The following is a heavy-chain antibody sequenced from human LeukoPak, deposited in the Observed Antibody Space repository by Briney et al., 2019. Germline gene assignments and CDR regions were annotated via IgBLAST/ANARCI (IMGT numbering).Heavy chain of an antibody. J-gene: IGHJ5*02. CDR2: INPTGGST. Sequence: GASVKVSCKASGYTFTSYYMHWVRQAPGQGLEWMGLINPTGGSTGYAQKFQGRVTMTRDTSTSTVYMELSSLRSEDTAVYYCARSSAGGWFDPWGQGTLVTVSS. D-gene: IGHD3-10*01. CDR3: ARSSAGGWFDP. CDR1: GYTFTSYY. V-gene: IGHV1-46*01.